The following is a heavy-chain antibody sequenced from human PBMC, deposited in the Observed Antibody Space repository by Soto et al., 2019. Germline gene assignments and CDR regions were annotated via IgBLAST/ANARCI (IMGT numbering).Heavy chain of an antibody. Sequence: ASVKVSCKASGYTFTSYYMHWVRQAPGQGLEWMGIINPSGGSTSYAQKFQGRVTMTRDTTTSTVYMELSSLRSEDTAVYYCAREYCSGGSCYSYGMDVWGQGTTVTVSS. D-gene: IGHD2-15*01. J-gene: IGHJ6*02. CDR1: GYTFTSYY. CDR3: AREYCSGGSCYSYGMDV. CDR2: INPSGGST. V-gene: IGHV1-46*01.